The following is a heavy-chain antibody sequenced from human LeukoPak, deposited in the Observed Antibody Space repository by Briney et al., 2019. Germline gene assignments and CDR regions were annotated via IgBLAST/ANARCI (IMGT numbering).Heavy chain of an antibody. J-gene: IGHJ4*02. CDR1: GFTFSGYP. Sequence: PGGSLRLSCAASGFTFSGYPIHWVRQAPGKGLEWVAVISYDGSNKYYADSVKGRFTISRDNSKNTLYLQMNGLRAEDTAVYYCARMNYGPTFDYWGQGTLVTVSS. D-gene: IGHD1-7*01. V-gene: IGHV3-30-3*01. CDR3: ARMNYGPTFDY. CDR2: ISYDGSNK.